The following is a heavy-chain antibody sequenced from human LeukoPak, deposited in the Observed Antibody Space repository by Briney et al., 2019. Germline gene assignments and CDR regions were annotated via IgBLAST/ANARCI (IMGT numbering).Heavy chain of an antibody. CDR1: GGSISSYY. D-gene: IGHD6-13*01. J-gene: IGHJ4*02. Sequence: SETLSLTCTVSGGSISSYYWSWIRQPPGKGLEWIGYIYYSGSTNYNPSLKSRVTISVDTSKNQFSLKLSSVTAADTAVYYCARLTRIAAAGHFDYWGQGTLVTVSS. CDR3: ARLTRIAAAGHFDY. CDR2: IYYSGST. V-gene: IGHV4-59*08.